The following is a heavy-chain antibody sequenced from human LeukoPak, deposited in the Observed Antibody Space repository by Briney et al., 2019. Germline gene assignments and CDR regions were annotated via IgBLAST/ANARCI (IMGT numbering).Heavy chain of an antibody. Sequence: GGSLRLSCAASGFTFSSYSMSWVRQAPGKGLGWVSSISSSSSYIYYADSVKGRFTISRDNAKNSLYLQMNSLRAEDTAVYYCARDQDDFWSGTGGMDVWGQGTTVTVSS. V-gene: IGHV3-21*01. CDR1: GFTFSSYS. D-gene: IGHD3-3*01. CDR3: ARDQDDFWSGTGGMDV. J-gene: IGHJ6*02. CDR2: ISSSSSYI.